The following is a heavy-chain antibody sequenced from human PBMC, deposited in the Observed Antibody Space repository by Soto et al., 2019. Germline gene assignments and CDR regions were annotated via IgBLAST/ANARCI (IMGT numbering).Heavy chain of an antibody. D-gene: IGHD2-15*01. CDR3: TYEDVVVVAAMGMDV. J-gene: IGHJ6*02. CDR2: IIPIFGTA. Sequence: SVKVSCKXSGGTFSSYAISWVRQAPGQGLEWMGGIIPIFGTANYAQKFQGRVTITADESTSTAYMELSSLRSEDTAVYYCTYEDVVVVAAMGMDVWGQGTTVTVSS. V-gene: IGHV1-69*13. CDR1: GGTFSSYA.